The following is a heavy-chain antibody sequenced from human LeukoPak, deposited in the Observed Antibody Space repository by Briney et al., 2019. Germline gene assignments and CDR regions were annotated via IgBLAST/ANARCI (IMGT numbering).Heavy chain of an antibody. Sequence: PGRSLRLSCAASGFTFSSYAMHWVRQAPGKGLEWVAVISYDGSNKYYADSVKGRFTISRDNSKNTLYLQMNSLRAEDTAVYYWARKTAVERWLQSHYYYGMGVWGQGTTVTVSS. CDR1: GFTFSSYA. J-gene: IGHJ6*02. D-gene: IGHD5-24*01. V-gene: IGHV3-30-3*01. CDR2: ISYDGSNK. CDR3: ARKTAVERWLQSHYYYGMGV.